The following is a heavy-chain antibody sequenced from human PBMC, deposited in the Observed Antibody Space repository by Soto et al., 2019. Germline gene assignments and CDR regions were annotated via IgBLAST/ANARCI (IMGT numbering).Heavy chain of an antibody. J-gene: IGHJ4*02. Sequence: PGGSLRLSCAASGFTFSDHYMDWVRQAPGKGLEWVCRTRKKVNGYTTEYAASVKGRFTISRDDSKNELYLQTNSLKTEDTAVYYCARVAVVVPAAMDHWGQGTLVTVSS. CDR2: TRKKVNGYTT. CDR3: ARVAVVVPAAMDH. V-gene: IGHV3-72*01. D-gene: IGHD2-2*01. CDR1: GFTFSDHY.